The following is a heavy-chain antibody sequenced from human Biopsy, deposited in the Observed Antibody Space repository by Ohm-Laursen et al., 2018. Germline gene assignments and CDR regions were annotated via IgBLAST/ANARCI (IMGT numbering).Heavy chain of an antibody. CDR1: GDSIGSYS. CDR2: IEYGDKT. CDR3: ARHRYCSSTSCSNSNYYFDF. V-gene: IGHV4-59*08. Sequence: PSDTLSLTCTVSGDSIGSYSWSWIRRPPGKGLEWIGYIEYGDKTYYNPSLESRVAFSVDTSKNQFSLRLMYVTAADTAVYYCARHRYCSSTSCSNSNYYFDFWGQGTLVTVSS. D-gene: IGHD2-2*01. J-gene: IGHJ4*02.